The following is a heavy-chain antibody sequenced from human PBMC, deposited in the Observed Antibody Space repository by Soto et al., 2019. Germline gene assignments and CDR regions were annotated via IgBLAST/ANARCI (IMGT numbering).Heavy chain of an antibody. D-gene: IGHD2-21*01. CDR1: GGSITSYY. Sequence: LSLTCTVSGGSITSYYWSWIRQPPGKGLEWIAYIYYRGSNTYNPSLESRVTMSVDTSKNQFSLNLSSVTAADTAVYYCARTTYSTSNYFDYWGQGTLVTVSS. J-gene: IGHJ4*01. CDR2: IYYRGSN. V-gene: IGHV4-59*01. CDR3: ARTTYSTSNYFDY.